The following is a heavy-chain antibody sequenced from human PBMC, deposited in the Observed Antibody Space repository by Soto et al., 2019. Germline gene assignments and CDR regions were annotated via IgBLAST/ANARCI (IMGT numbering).Heavy chain of an antibody. CDR2: ISDREDST. CDR3: AKAISEYYAPSDY. D-gene: IGHD3-22*01. Sequence: EVQLLESGGGLVQPGGSLRLSCAASGFTFSTFAMGWVRQAPGKGLEWVSVISDREDSTYYADSVKGRFTISRDNSKSALYLQMNSLRGDDTAIYYCAKAISEYYAPSDYWGQGTQVIVSS. V-gene: IGHV3-23*01. J-gene: IGHJ4*02. CDR1: GFTFSTFA.